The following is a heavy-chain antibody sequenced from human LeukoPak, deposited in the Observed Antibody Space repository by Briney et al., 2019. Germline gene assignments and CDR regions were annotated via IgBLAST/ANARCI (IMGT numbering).Heavy chain of an antibody. V-gene: IGHV3-74*01. Sequence: PGGSLRLSCAASGFTFSNYGMHWVRQAPGKGLVWVSRINNDGSSTNYADSVKGRFTISRDNAKNTLYLQMNSLRAEDTAVYYCARLGSGSPFDYWGQGTLVTVSS. CDR2: INNDGSST. CDR3: ARLGSGSPFDY. J-gene: IGHJ4*02. D-gene: IGHD3-10*01. CDR1: GFTFSNYG.